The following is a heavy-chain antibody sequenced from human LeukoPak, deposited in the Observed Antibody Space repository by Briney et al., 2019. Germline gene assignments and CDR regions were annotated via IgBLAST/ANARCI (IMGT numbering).Heavy chain of an antibody. CDR2: SYYSGST. CDR1: GGSFSSGGYY. D-gene: IGHD3-3*01. V-gene: IGHV4-61*08. Sequence: SETLSLTCTVSGGSFSSGGYYWSWIRQAPGKGLEWIGYSYYSGSTNYNPSLKSRVTITVDTSKNQFSLKLSSVTAADTAVYYCARHWGWRIFGVVTTIDYWGQGTLVTVSS. J-gene: IGHJ4*02. CDR3: ARHWGWRIFGVVTTIDY.